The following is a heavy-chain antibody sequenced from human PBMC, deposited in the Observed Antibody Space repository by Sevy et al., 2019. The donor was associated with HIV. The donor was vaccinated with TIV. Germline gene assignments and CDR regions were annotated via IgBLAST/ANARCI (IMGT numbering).Heavy chain of an antibody. J-gene: IGHJ3*02. D-gene: IGHD3-3*01. CDR3: TTDTGISDYDFWSGRDDTFDI. Sequence: GGSLRLSCAACGFTFSNAWMSWVRQAPGKGLEWVGRIKSKTDGGTTDYGAPVKGRFTISTDESKNTLYLQMNSLKTEETAMYYCTTDTGISDYDFWSGRDDTFDIWGQGTMVTVSS. V-gene: IGHV3-15*01. CDR1: GFTFSNAW. CDR2: IKSKTDGGTT.